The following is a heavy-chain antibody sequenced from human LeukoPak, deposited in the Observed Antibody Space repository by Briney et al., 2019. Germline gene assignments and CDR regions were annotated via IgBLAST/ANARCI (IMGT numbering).Heavy chain of an antibody. Sequence: PGGSLRLSCAASGFTFNNYAMTWVRQAPGKGLEWVSAITGSGDSTYYADSVKGRFTISRDNARNSLYLQMNSLRAEDTAVYYCARDQYYYDSSGYYNWFDPWGQGTLVTVSS. V-gene: IGHV3-23*01. CDR2: ITGSGDST. D-gene: IGHD3-22*01. J-gene: IGHJ5*02. CDR1: GFTFNNYA. CDR3: ARDQYYYDSSGYYNWFDP.